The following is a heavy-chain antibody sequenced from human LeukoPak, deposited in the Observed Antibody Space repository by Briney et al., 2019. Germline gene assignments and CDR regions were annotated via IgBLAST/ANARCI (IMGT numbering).Heavy chain of an antibody. CDR1: GYTFTGYY. CDR3: ARWYHVNALDI. Sequence: ASVTVSCKASGYTFTGYYIHWVRQAPGQGLEWMGWINPGSGGTNYAQKFQGRVIMTRDTSIPTAYMEVNSLRSDDTAVYYCARWYHVNALDIWGQGTMVTVSS. CDR2: INPGSGGT. V-gene: IGHV1-2*02. D-gene: IGHD2-2*01. J-gene: IGHJ3*02.